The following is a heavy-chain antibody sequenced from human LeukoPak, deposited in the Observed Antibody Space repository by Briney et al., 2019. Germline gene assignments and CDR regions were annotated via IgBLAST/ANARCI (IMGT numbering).Heavy chain of an antibody. Sequence: PGGSLRLSCAASGFTFSSYGMHWVRQAPGKGLEWVAVISYDGSNKYYADSVKGRFTISGDNSKNTLYLQMNSLRAEDTAVYYCAKAATPMDYYYYMDVWGKGTTVTVSS. J-gene: IGHJ6*03. CDR3: AKAATPMDYYYYMDV. D-gene: IGHD2-15*01. V-gene: IGHV3-30*18. CDR2: ISYDGSNK. CDR1: GFTFSSYG.